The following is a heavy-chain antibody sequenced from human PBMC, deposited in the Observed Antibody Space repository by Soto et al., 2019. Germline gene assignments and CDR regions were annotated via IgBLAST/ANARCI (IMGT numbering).Heavy chain of an antibody. D-gene: IGHD6-13*01. V-gene: IGHV4-39*01. CDR1: GGSISSSSYY. CDR3: ARLSLIAADQAGWFDP. Sequence: SETLSLTCTVSGGSISSSSYYWGWIRQPPGKGLEWIGSIYYSGSTYYNPSLKSRVTISVDTSKNQFSLKLSSVTAADTAVYYCARLSLIAADQAGWFDPWGQGTLVTVSS. J-gene: IGHJ5*02. CDR2: IYYSGST.